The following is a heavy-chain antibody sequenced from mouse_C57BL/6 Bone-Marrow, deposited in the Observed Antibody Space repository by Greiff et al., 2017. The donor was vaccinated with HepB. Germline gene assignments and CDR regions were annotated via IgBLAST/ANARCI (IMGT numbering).Heavy chain of an antibody. CDR2: IYPGGGYT. D-gene: IGHD4-1*01. CDR3: ARKGSNWDVDY. Sequence: VMLVESGAELVRPGTSVKMSCKASGYTFTNYWIGWAKQRPGHGLEWIGDIYPGGGYTNYNEKFKGKATLTADKSSSTAYMQFSSLTSEDSAIYYCARKGSNWDVDYWGQGTTLTVSS. J-gene: IGHJ2*01. V-gene: IGHV1-63*01. CDR1: GYTFTNYW.